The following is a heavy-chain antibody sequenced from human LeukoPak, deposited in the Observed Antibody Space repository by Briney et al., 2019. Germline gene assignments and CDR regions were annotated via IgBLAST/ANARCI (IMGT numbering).Heavy chain of an antibody. CDR1: GFTFSSYA. D-gene: IGHD5-24*01. Sequence: GGSLRLSCAASGFTFSSYAMHWVRQAPGKGLEWVAVISYDGSNKYYADSVKGRFTIPKDNSKNTLYLQMNSLTPEDTAVYYCARGWRWPNWYFDLWGRGTLVTVSS. V-gene: IGHV3-30-3*01. CDR3: ARGWRWPNWYFDL. J-gene: IGHJ2*01. CDR2: ISYDGSNK.